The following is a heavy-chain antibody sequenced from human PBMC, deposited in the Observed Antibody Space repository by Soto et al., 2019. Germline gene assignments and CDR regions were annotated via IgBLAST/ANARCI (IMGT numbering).Heavy chain of an antibody. CDR2: ISYDGSNK. V-gene: IGHV3-30-3*01. D-gene: IGHD6-19*01. J-gene: IGHJ6*02. CDR3: ARDMAVAGQYGEYYGMDV. Sequence: GGSLRLSCAASGFTFSSYAMHWVRQAPGKGLEWVAVISYDGSNKYYADSVKGRFTISRDNSKNTLYLQMNSLRAEDTAVYYCARDMAVAGQYGEYYGMDVWGQGTTVTVSS. CDR1: GFTFSSYA.